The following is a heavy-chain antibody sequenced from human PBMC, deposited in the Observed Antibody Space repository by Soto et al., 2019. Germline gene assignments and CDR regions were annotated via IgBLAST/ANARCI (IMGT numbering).Heavy chain of an antibody. CDR1: GFTFSSYG. CDR3: AKDQKDSSSAVYYYGMDV. Sequence: QVQLVESGGGVVQPGRSLRLSCAASGFTFSSYGMHWVRQAPGKGLEWVAVISYDGSNKYYADSVKGRFTISRDNSKNTLYLQMNSLRAEDTAVYYCAKDQKDSSSAVYYYGMDVWGQGTTVTVSS. V-gene: IGHV3-30*18. CDR2: ISYDGSNK. J-gene: IGHJ6*02. D-gene: IGHD6-6*01.